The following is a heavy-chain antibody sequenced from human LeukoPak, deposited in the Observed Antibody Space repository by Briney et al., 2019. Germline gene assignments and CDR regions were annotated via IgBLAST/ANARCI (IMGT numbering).Heavy chain of an antibody. CDR1: GFTFSRYA. V-gene: IGHV3-23*01. CDR3: ASPSGWWTFDY. D-gene: IGHD6-19*01. CDR2: ISGSGGST. J-gene: IGHJ4*02. Sequence: PGGSLRLSCAASGFTFSRYAMRWVRQARGRGLVWVSAISGSGGSTYYADSVKGRFTISRDNAKNSLYLQMNSLRAEDTAVYYCASPSGWWTFDYRGQGTLVTVSS.